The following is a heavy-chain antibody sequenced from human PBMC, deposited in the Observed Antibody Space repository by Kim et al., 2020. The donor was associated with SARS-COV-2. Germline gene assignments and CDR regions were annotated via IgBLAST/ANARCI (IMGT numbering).Heavy chain of an antibody. Sequence: NQNMAQEAQGRVTMTTDTSTGTAYLELRSLRSDDTAVYYCARGGNNWFDPWGQGTLVTVSS. D-gene: IGHD3-16*01. CDR2: NQ. CDR3: ARGGNNWFDP. V-gene: IGHV1-18*01. J-gene: IGHJ5*02.